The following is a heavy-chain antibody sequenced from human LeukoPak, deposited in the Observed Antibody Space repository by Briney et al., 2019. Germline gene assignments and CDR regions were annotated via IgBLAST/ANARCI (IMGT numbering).Heavy chain of an antibody. D-gene: IGHD3-10*01. CDR3: ARGYYYGSGSYYNPTHFDY. CDR1: GGSISSSSYY. Sequence: SETLSLTCTVSGGSISSSSYYWGWIRQPPGKGLEWIGSIYYSGSTYYNPSLKSRVTISVDTSKSQFSLKLSSVTAADTAVYYCARGYYYGSGSYYNPTHFDYWGQGTLVTVSS. CDR2: IYYSGST. V-gene: IGHV4-39*07. J-gene: IGHJ4*02.